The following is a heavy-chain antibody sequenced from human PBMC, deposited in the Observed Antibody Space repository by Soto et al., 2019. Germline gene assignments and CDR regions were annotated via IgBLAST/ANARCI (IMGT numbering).Heavy chain of an antibody. V-gene: IGHV4-39*01. J-gene: IGHJ3*02. CDR2: IYYSGST. CDR3: ARHYCSGGSCYRTGPDDFDI. D-gene: IGHD2-15*01. Sequence: PSETLSLTCTVSGGSISSSSYYWGWIRQPPGKGLEWIGSIYYSGSTYYNPSLKSRVTISVDTSKNQFSLKLSSVTAADTAVYYCARHYCSGGSCYRTGPDDFDIWGQGTMVTVSS. CDR1: GGSISSSSYY.